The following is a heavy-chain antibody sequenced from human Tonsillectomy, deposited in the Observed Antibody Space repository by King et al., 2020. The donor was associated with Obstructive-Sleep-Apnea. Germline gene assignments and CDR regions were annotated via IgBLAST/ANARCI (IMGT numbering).Heavy chain of an antibody. CDR3: ARKDNNESNDCYSFDN. D-gene: IGHD3-22*01. CDR1: GFTFSTYA. CDR2: ISYDGFNK. V-gene: IGHV3-30*04. J-gene: IGHJ4*02. Sequence: VQLVESGGGVVQPGRSLRLSCETSGFTFSTYAMHWVRQAPGKGLEWVAVISYDGFNKHYTDSVKGRVTISRDKSNKTLYLQINSPRADDTAVYYCARKDNNESNDCYSFDNWGQGTLVTASS.